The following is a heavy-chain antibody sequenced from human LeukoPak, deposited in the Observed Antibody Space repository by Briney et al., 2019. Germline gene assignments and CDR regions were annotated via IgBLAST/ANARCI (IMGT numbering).Heavy chain of an antibody. CDR1: GCTFTGYY. CDR3: ARTYYYDSSGYYY. J-gene: IGHJ4*02. CDR2: INPNSGGT. V-gene: IGHV1-2*02. Sequence: GASVKVSCKASGCTFTGYYMHWVRQAPGQGLEWMGWINPNSGGTNYAQKFQGRVTMTRDTSISTAYMELSRLRSDDTAVYYCARTYYYDSSGYYYWGQGTLVTVSS. D-gene: IGHD3-22*01.